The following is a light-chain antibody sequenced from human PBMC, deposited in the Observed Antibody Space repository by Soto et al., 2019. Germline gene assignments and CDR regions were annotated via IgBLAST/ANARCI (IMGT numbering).Light chain of an antibody. CDR2: DVS. CDR1: SSDLGRYNY. CDR3: SSYTSTTTEV. J-gene: IGLJ1*01. V-gene: IGLV2-14*03. Sequence: QSVLTQPASVSGSPGQSIAISCTGTSSDLGRYNYVSWYQQYLGKAHKLIIYDVSSRPSGVSNRFSGSKSGNTASLTISGLQAEDEADYYCSSYTSTTTEVFGTGTKVTVL.